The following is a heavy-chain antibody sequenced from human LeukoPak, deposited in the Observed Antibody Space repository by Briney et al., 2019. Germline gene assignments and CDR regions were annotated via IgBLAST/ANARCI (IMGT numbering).Heavy chain of an antibody. J-gene: IGHJ3*02. Sequence: GASVKVSCKASGYTFTSYDINWVRQATGQGLEWMGWISAYNGNTNYAQKLQGRVTMTTDTSTSTAYMELRSLRSDDTAVYYCARDKIAAAANDAFDIWGQGTMVTVSS. V-gene: IGHV1-18*01. CDR1: GYTFTSYD. D-gene: IGHD6-13*01. CDR2: ISAYNGNT. CDR3: ARDKIAAAANDAFDI.